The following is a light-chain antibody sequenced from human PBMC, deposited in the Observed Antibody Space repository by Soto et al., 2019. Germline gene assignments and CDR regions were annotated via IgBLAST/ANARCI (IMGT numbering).Light chain of an antibody. Sequence: QSALTQPASVSGSPGQWITISCTGTSSDVGGYNYVSWYQHHPGQPPKLMIYNVNNRPSGVSNRFSGSKSGNTASLIICGLQADDEADYYCSSDTSSSCYVVFGGGTKLTVL. CDR2: NVN. V-gene: IGLV2-14*03. CDR1: SSDVGGYNY. J-gene: IGLJ2*01. CDR3: SSDTSSSCYVV.